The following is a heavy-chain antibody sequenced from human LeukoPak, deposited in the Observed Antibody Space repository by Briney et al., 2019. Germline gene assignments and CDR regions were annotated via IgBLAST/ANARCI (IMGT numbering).Heavy chain of an antibody. D-gene: IGHD5-12*01. J-gene: IGHJ4*02. Sequence: GASVKVSCKASGDTFSIYAISWVRQAPGQGLECMGGIIPTLGTANYAQKFQGRVTITADKSTNTAYMELRSLRSDDTAVYYCARTSHYVDIAATIPYGIYYFDYWGQGTLVTVSS. CDR1: GDTFSIYA. CDR2: IIPTLGTA. CDR3: ARTSHYVDIAATIPYGIYYFDY. V-gene: IGHV1-69*06.